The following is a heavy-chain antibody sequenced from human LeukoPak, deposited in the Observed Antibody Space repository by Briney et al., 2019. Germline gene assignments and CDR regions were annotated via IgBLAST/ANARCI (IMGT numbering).Heavy chain of an antibody. CDR1: GFTVSSNS. CDR2: IFSST. V-gene: IGHV3-53*01. CDR3: ARDYYGSGN. J-gene: IGHJ4*02. D-gene: IGHD3-10*01. Sequence: GGSLRLSCTVSGFTVSSNSMSWVRQAPGKGLEWVSFIFSSTHYSDSVKGRFTISRDNSKNTLYLQMNSLRAEDTAVYYCARDYYGSGNWGQGTLVTVSS.